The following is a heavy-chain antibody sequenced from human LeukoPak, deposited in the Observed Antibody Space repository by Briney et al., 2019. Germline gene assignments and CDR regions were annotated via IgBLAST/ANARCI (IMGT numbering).Heavy chain of an antibody. D-gene: IGHD6-13*01. CDR3: TRISIAAPGVDY. CDR1: GFTFSSYA. CDR2: IDTNGDNT. J-gene: IGHJ4*02. Sequence: GGSLRLSCAASGFTFSSYAMSWVRQAPGKGLEYVSAIDTNGDNTYYANSVKGRFTISRDNSKNTLYLQMGSLRVEDMAIYYCTRISIAAPGVDYWGQGTLVTVSS. V-gene: IGHV3-64*01.